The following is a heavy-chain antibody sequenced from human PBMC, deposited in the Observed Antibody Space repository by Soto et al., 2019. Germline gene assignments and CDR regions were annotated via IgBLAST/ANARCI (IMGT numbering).Heavy chain of an antibody. J-gene: IGHJ4*02. Sequence: QEQLVQSGAEVKKPGSSVKVSCKASGDTFSSYAISWVRQAPGQGLDWMGGIIPFFNTPNYAQKFQGRVTITADESTSTAYMELSSLRSEDTATYYCARESAYGGNPLAFDYWGQGTLVPVSS. V-gene: IGHV1-69*01. CDR3: ARESAYGGNPLAFDY. CDR1: GDTFSSYA. CDR2: IIPFFNTP. D-gene: IGHD1-26*01.